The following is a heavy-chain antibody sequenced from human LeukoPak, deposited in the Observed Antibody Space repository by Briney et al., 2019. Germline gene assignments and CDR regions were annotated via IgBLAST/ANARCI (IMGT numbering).Heavy chain of an antibody. CDR1: GFSLSSFE. CDR2: ISSSGSTI. Sequence: GGSLRLSCAASGFSLSSFEMNWVRQAPGKGPEWVSYISSSGSTIYYADSVKGRFTIPRDNAKNSLYLQMNSLRAEDTALYYCARRFDSWGQGTLVSVSS. CDR3: ARRFDS. J-gene: IGHJ4*02. V-gene: IGHV3-48*03.